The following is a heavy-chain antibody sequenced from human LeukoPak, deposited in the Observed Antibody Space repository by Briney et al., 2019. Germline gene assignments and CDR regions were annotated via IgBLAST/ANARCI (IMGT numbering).Heavy chain of an antibody. J-gene: IGHJ4*02. CDR3: AREFSGYSYGYIDY. V-gene: IGHV4-31*11. Sequence: SETLSLTCAVSGGSISSGGYYWSWIRQHPGKGLEWIGYIYYSGSTYYNPSLKSRVTISVDTSKSQFSLKLSSVTAADTAVYYCAREFSGYSYGYIDYWGQGTLVTVSS. CDR2: IYYSGST. D-gene: IGHD5-18*01. CDR1: GGSISSGGYY.